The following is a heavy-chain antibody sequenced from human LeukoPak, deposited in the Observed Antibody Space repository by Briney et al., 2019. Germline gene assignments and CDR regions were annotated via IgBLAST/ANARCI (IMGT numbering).Heavy chain of an antibody. CDR2: MDPNSDNT. J-gene: IGHJ4*02. Sequence: ASVKVSCKASGYTFTGYYMHWVRQAPGRGLEWMGWMDPNSDNTIYAQKFQGRVTMTRNTSISTAYMELRSLRSEDTAVYYCMSTSNWGSVIFDYWGQGTLVTVSS. V-gene: IGHV1-8*02. CDR3: MSTSNWGSVIFDY. D-gene: IGHD7-27*01. CDR1: GYTFTGYY.